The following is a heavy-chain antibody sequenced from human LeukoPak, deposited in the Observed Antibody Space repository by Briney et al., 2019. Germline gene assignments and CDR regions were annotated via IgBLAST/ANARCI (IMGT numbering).Heavy chain of an antibody. Sequence: QTGGSLRLSCAASGFTFSSYEMNWVRQAPGKGLEWVSYISSSGSTIYYADSVKGRFTISRDNAKNSLYLQMNSLRAEDTAVYYCARSRLSSGYFSSGIFFWFDPWGQGTLVTVSS. V-gene: IGHV3-48*03. J-gene: IGHJ5*02. CDR2: ISSSGSTI. CDR1: GFTFSSYE. CDR3: ARSRLSSGYFSSGIFFWFDP. D-gene: IGHD3-22*01.